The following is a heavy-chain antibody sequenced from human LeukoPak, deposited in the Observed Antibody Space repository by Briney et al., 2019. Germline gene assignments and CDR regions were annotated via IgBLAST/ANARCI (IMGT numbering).Heavy chain of an antibody. CDR3: AKDGVAYYDILTGPLELDAFDI. D-gene: IGHD3-9*01. CDR1: GFTFSSYA. Sequence: PGGSLRLSCAASGFTFSSYAMSWVRQAPGKGLEWVSAISGSGGSTHYADSVKGRFTISRDNSKNTLYLQMNSLRAEDTAVYYCAKDGVAYYDILTGPLELDAFDIWGQGTMVTVSS. CDR2: ISGSGGST. J-gene: IGHJ3*02. V-gene: IGHV3-23*01.